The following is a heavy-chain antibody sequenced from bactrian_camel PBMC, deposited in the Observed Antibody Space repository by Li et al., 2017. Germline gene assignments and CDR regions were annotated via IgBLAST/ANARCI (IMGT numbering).Heavy chain of an antibody. Sequence: HVQLVESGGGSVRAGGSLRLSCAASEYNFGSYCMGWFRQGPGKERESVALIDSAGGTSYADSVKGRFTISKDNAKSSLYLQMNSLKPEDTAMYYCAAVVDCYYASPTTWRYDYQGQGTQVTVS. D-gene: IGHD1*01. J-gene: IGHJ4*01. V-gene: IGHV3S55*01. CDR1: EYNFGSYC. CDR2: IDSAGGT.